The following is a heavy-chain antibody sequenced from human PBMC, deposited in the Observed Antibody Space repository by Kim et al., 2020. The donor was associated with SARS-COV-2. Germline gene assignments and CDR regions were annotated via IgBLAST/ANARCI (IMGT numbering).Heavy chain of an antibody. Sequence: GGSLRLSCAASGFTFSSYAMNWVRQAPGKGLEWVSIIYTGSSTTNYADSVKGRFTISRDDSKSTLYLQINSLRAEDTALYFCARGSCSIITLLDNWGQGTLVT. J-gene: IGHJ4*02. CDR1: GFTFSSYA. V-gene: IGHV3-23*03. CDR3: ARGSCSIITLLDN. CDR2: IYTGSSTT. D-gene: IGHD1-20*01.